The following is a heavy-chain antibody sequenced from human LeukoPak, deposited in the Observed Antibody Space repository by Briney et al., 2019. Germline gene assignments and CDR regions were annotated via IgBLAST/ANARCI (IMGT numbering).Heavy chain of an antibody. CDR2: ISGSGGST. CDR3: ATSFRGYCRGGSCYSGAFDI. CDR1: GFTFSSYA. J-gene: IGHJ3*02. Sequence: GGSLRLSCAASGFTFSSYAMSWVRQAPGKGLEWVSAISGSGGSTYYADSVKGRFTISRDNSKNTLYLQMNSLRAEDTAVYYCATSFRGYCRGGSCYSGAFDIWGQGTMVTVSS. D-gene: IGHD2-15*01. V-gene: IGHV3-23*01.